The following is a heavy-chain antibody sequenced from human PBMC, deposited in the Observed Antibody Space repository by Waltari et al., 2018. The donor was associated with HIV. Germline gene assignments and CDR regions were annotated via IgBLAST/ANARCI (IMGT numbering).Heavy chain of an antibody. CDR3: AKLPTYYYDSSGWADAFDI. V-gene: IGHV3-30*18. CDR2: ISYDGSNK. D-gene: IGHD3-22*01. J-gene: IGHJ3*02. CDR1: GFTCSSYG. Sequence: QVQLVASGGAVVQPGRSLILSCAAPGFTCSSYGIHWVRQAPGKGLEWVAVISYDGSNKYYADSVKGRFTISRDNSKNTLYLQMNSLRAEDTAVYYCAKLPTYYYDSSGWADAFDIRGQGTMVTVSS.